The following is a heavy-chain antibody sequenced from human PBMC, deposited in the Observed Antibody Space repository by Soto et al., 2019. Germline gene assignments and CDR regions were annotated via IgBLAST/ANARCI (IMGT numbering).Heavy chain of an antibody. J-gene: IGHJ4*02. Sequence: PSETLSLTCTVSGGSISSSSYYWGWIRQPPGKGLEWIGSIYYSGSTYYNPSLKSRVTISVDTSKNQFSLKLSSVTAADTAVYYCVAGSGWYAPLGYWGQGTLVTVSP. V-gene: IGHV4-39*07. CDR2: IYYSGST. CDR1: GGSISSSSYY. D-gene: IGHD6-19*01. CDR3: VAGSGWYAPLGY.